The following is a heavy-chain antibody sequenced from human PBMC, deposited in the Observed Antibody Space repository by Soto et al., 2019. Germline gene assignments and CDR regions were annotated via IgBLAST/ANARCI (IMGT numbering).Heavy chain of an antibody. Sequence: SETLSLTCAASGYSISSGYYWGWIRQPPGKGLEWIGSIYHSGSTYYNPSLKSRVTISVDTSKNQFSLKLSSVTAADTAVYYCARDVRKVLRFLEWSHPEGWFDPWGQGTLVTVSS. D-gene: IGHD3-3*01. CDR3: ARDVRKVLRFLEWSHPEGWFDP. CDR1: GYSISSGYY. V-gene: IGHV4-38-2*02. J-gene: IGHJ5*02. CDR2: IYHSGST.